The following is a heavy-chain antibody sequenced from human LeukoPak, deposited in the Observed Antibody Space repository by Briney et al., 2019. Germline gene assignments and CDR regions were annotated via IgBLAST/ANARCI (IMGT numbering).Heavy chain of an antibody. CDR3: AKDCSGGSCTGS. CDR2: IRPDGGEK. D-gene: IGHD2-15*01. V-gene: IGHV3-7*01. J-gene: IGHJ5*02. Sequence: PGGSLRLSCADSEFIFSSYWMTWVRQAPGKGLEWVANIRPDGGEKYYVNSVKGRFTISRDNSKNTLYLQMNSLRAEDTAVYYCAKDCSGGSCTGSWGQGTLVTVSS. CDR1: EFIFSSYW.